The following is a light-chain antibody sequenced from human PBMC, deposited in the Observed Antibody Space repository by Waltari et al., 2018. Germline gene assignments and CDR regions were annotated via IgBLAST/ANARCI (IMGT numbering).Light chain of an antibody. V-gene: IGKV1-39*01. CDR3: QQSYRDVGFR. CDR2: AAS. CDR1: QSISSY. J-gene: IGKJ2*03. Sequence: DIQMTQSPSSLSASVVDRVTITCRASQSISSYLNWYQQKPGKAPKLLIYAASSLQSGVPSRFSGSGSGTDFTLTISSLQPEDFATYYCQQSYRDVGFRFGQGTKL.